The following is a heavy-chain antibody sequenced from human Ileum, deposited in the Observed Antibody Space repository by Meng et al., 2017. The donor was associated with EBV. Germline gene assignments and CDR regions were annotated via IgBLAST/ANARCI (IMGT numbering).Heavy chain of an antibody. J-gene: IGHJ4*02. D-gene: IGHD3-10*01. CDR2: VFHCGFF. CDR3: ANFHHDGSAVYRDY. Sequence: LGVFCWVLVRVSWAVSQNVAVTGDASRSMLWCVSVPQPRGKWLEGVGGVFHCGFFSYSPSLKGRVTISIAESKNQFSRRLTSVTADDTPVYYCANFHHDGSAVYRDYWGQGTLVTASS. V-gene: IGHV4-4*02. CDR1: GDASRSMLW.